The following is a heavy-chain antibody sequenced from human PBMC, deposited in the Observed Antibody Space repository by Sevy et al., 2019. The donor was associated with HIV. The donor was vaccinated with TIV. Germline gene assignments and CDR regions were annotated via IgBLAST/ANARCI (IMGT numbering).Heavy chain of an antibody. CDR1: GGSISSSSYY. J-gene: IGHJ5*02. CDR3: ARQSGDYGSGNWFDP. V-gene: IGHV4-39*01. CDR2: IYYSGST. Sequence: SETLSLTCTVSGGSISSSSYYWGWIRQPPGKGLEWIGSIYYSGSTYYNPSLKSRVTISVDTSKNQFSLKLSSVTAADTVVYYCARQSGDYGSGNWFDPWGQGTLVTISS. D-gene: IGHD3-10*01.